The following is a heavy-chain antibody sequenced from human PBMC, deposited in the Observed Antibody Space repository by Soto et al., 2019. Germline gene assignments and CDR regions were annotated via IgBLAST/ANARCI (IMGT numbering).Heavy chain of an antibody. CDR3: ARVGYDFWSEKEYYYYMDV. CDR2: INSDGSST. D-gene: IGHD3-3*01. V-gene: IGHV3-74*01. CDR1: GFTFSSYW. J-gene: IGHJ6*03. Sequence: GGSLRLSCAASGFTFSSYWMHWVRQAPGKGLVWVSRINSDGSSTSYADSVKGRFTISRDNAKNTLYLQMNSLRAEDTAVYYCARVGYDFWSEKEYYYYMDVWGKGTTVTVSS.